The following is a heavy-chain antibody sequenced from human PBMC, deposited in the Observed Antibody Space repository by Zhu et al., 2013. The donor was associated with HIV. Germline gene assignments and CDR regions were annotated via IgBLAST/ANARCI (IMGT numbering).Heavy chain of an antibody. Sequence: EVQLVESGGGLVQPGGSLRLSCAASGFTFSNYWMHWVRQAPGKGLVWVSRINSDGGSTNYADSVKGRFTISRDNARSTLYLQMNSLRVEDTAVYYCFSGYPSDSSPHVDYWGQGALVTVSS. D-gene: IGHD3-22*01. J-gene: IGHJ4*02. CDR3: FSGYPSDSSPHVDY. CDR1: GFTFSNYW. V-gene: IGHV3-74*01. CDR2: INSDGGST.